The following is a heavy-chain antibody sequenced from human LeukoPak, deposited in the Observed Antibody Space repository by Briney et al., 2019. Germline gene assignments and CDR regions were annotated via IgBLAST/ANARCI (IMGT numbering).Heavy chain of an antibody. CDR2: IDWDDDK. D-gene: IGHD6-13*01. J-gene: IGHJ4*02. V-gene: IGHV2-70*01. CDR1: VFSLSTSGMC. CDR3: ARMYSSCWLDY. Sequence: SGPTLVNPTETLTLTCTVSVFSLSTSGMCVSWIRQPPGKALEWLALIDWDDDKYYSTSLKTRLTISKDTSKNQVVLTKTNMDPVDTATYYCARMYSSCWLDYWGQGTRATVTA.